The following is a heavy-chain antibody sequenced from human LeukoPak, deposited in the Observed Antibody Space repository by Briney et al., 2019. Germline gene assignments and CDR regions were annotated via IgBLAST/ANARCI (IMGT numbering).Heavy chain of an antibody. D-gene: IGHD2-2*01. J-gene: IGHJ4*02. V-gene: IGHV1-69*06. Sequence: PVKVSCKASGGTFSSYAISWVRQAPGQGLEWMGGIIPIFGTANYAQKFQGRVTITADKSTSTAYMELSSLRAEDTAVYYCAKCEVVPAAMLWTPDYWGQGTLVTVSS. CDR1: GGTFSSYA. CDR3: AKCEVVPAAMLWTPDY. CDR2: IIPIFGTA.